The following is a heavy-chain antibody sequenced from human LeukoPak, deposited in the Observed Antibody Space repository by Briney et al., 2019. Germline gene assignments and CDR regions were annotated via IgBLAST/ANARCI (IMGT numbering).Heavy chain of an antibody. D-gene: IGHD4-17*01. J-gene: IGHJ3*02. CDR1: RFPFSDHW. CDR2: INQDGSEK. Sequence: GGSLRLSCAASRFPFSDHWMTWVRQAPGKRLERVANINQDGSEKYYVDSVKGRFSISRDNAENSLYLQMNSLKVDDTAMYFYAREGYGDYHIWGQGTMVIVSS. V-gene: IGHV3-7*01. CDR3: AREGYGDYHI.